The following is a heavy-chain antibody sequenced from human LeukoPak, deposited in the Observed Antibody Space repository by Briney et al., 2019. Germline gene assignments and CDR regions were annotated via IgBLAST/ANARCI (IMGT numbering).Heavy chain of an antibody. V-gene: IGHV4-38-2*02. CDR1: GYSISSGYY. CDR3: ARVDIVATTMIDH. J-gene: IGHJ4*02. Sequence: SETLSLTCTVSGYSISSGYYWGWIRQPPGKGLEWIGSIYHSGSTYYNPSLKSRVTISVDTSKNQFSLKLSSVTAADTAVYYCARVDIVATTMIDHWGQGTLVTVSS. CDR2: IYHSGST. D-gene: IGHD5-12*01.